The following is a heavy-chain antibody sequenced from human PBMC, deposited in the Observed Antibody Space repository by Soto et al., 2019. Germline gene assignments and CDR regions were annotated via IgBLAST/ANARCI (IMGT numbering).Heavy chain of an antibody. D-gene: IGHD3-16*01. J-gene: IGHJ5*02. CDR2: IKQDGSER. V-gene: IGHV3-7*01. CDR1: GLTFENFW. CDR3: ARGGRFPYNWFDP. Sequence: EVQLVESGGGLVQPGGSLRISCVVSGLTFENFWMSWVRQARGKGLEWVANIKQDGSERYYLDSVRGRFTISRDNAENSLSLKMNSLRVDDTAVYYCARGGRFPYNWFDPWGQGTLVIVSS.